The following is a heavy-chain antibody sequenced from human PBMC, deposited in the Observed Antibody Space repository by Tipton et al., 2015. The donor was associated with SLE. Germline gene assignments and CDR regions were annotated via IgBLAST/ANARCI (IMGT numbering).Heavy chain of an antibody. CDR2: IYHSGST. CDR1: GYSISSGYY. CDR3: ARAGRAWNLFDY. D-gene: IGHD1-1*01. V-gene: IGHV4-38-2*02. J-gene: IGHJ4*02. Sequence: LRLSCTVSGYSISSGYYWGWIRQPPGKGLEWIGSIYHSGSTYYNPSLKSRVTISVDTSKNQSSLKLSSVTAADTAVYYCARAGRAWNLFDYWGQGTLVTVSS.